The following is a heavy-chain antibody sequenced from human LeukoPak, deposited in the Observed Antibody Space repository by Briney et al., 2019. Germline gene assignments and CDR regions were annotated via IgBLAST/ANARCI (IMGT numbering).Heavy chain of an antibody. CDR3: ARFPRKYCSGGSCRGWFDP. J-gene: IGHJ5*02. Sequence: SQTLSLTCTVSGGSISSGSYYWSWIRQPAGKGLEWIGRIYTSGSTNYNPSLKSRVTISVDTSKNQFSLKLSSVTAADTAVYYCARFPRKYCSGGSCRGWFDPWGQGTLVTVSS. D-gene: IGHD2-15*01. CDR2: IYTSGST. V-gene: IGHV4-61*02. CDR1: GGSISSGSYY.